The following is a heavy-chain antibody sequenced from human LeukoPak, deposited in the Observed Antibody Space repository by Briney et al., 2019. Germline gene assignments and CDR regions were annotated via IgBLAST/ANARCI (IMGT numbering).Heavy chain of an antibody. CDR2: IIPIFGTA. CDR3: ARTTLIGCSSTSCYGAD. V-gene: IGHV1-69*13. Sequence: SVKVSCKASGGTFSSYAISWVRQAPGQGLEWMGGIIPIFGTANYAQKFQGRVTITADESTSTAYMELSSLRSEDTAVYYCARTTLIGCSSTSCYGADWGQGALVTVSS. J-gene: IGHJ4*02. D-gene: IGHD2-2*01. CDR1: GGTFSSYA.